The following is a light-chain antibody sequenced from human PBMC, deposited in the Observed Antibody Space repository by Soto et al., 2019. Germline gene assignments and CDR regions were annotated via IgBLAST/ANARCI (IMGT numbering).Light chain of an antibody. V-gene: IGLV1-40*01. J-gene: IGLJ2*01. CDR2: GNS. CDR1: SSNIGAGYD. Sequence: QSVLTQPPSVSEAPGQRVTISCTGSSSNIGAGYDVHWYQQLPGTAPKLLIYGNSNRPSGVPDRFSGSKSGTSASLAITGLQAEDEADYYCQSYDSSLSAAVVFGGGTKLTVL. CDR3: QSYDSSLSAAVV.